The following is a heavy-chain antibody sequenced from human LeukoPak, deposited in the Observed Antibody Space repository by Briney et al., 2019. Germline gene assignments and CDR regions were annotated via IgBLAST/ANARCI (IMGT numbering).Heavy chain of an antibody. CDR1: GYTFTGYY. CDR3: ARAYSRVVDY. CDR2: INPNSGGT. D-gene: IGHD6-13*01. V-gene: IGHV1-2*02. Sequence: GASVKVSCKASGYTFTGYYIHWVRQAPGQGLGWMGWINPNSGGTNYAQKFQGRVTMTRDTSISTAYMELSRLRSDDTAVYYCARAYSRVVDYWGQGTLVTVSS. J-gene: IGHJ4*02.